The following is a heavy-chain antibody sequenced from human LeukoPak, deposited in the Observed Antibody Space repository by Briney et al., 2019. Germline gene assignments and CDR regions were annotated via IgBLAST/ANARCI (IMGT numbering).Heavy chain of an antibody. CDR3: AKGDRSSGSYFQAIDY. CDR1: GFTFSSYA. CDR2: IGGSGGST. Sequence: PGGSLRLSCAASGFTFSSYAMSWVRQAPGKGLEWVSAIGGSGGSTYYADSVKGRFTISRDNSKNTLCLQMNSPRAEDTAVYFCAKGDRSSGSYFQAIDYWGQGTLVTVSS. J-gene: IGHJ4*02. D-gene: IGHD1-26*01. V-gene: IGHV3-23*01.